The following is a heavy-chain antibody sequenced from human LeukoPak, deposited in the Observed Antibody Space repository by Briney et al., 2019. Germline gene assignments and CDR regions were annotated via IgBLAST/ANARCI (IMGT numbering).Heavy chain of an antibody. CDR3: ARAEAAAQTFDY. D-gene: IGHD6-13*01. CDR1: GYTFTGYY. Sequence: SVKVSCKASGYTFTGYYMHWVRQAPGQGLEWMGGIIPIFGTANYAQKFQGRVTITADESTSTAYMELSSLRSEDTAVYYCARAEAAAQTFDYWGQGTLVTVSS. V-gene: IGHV1-69*13. J-gene: IGHJ4*02. CDR2: IIPIFGTA.